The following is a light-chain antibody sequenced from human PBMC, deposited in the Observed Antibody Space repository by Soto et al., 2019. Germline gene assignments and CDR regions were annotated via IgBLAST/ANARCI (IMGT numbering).Light chain of an antibody. V-gene: IGLV2-8*01. CDR1: SSDVGAYNY. Sequence: QSVLTQPPSASGSPGQSVTISCTGTSSDVGAYNYVSWYQQHPGKAPKLMIFDVTKRPSGVPDRFSGSKSGNTASLTVSGLQAEDEADYYCSSYAGSNNYVVFGGGTKVTVL. CDR2: DVT. J-gene: IGLJ2*01. CDR3: SSYAGSNNYVV.